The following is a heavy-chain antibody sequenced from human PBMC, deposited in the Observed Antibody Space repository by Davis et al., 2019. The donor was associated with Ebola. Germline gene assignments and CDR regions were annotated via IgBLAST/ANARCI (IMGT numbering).Heavy chain of an antibody. CDR2: ISYDGSNK. V-gene: IGHV3-30*03. Sequence: PGGSLRLSCAASGFTFSSYGMHWVRQAPGKGLEWVAVISYDGSNKYYADSVKGRFTISRDNSKNTLYLQMNSLRAEDTAVYYCAGGAYGMDGWGKGTTVTVSS. CDR3: AGGAYGMDG. J-gene: IGHJ6*04. CDR1: GFTFSSYG. D-gene: IGHD3-10*01.